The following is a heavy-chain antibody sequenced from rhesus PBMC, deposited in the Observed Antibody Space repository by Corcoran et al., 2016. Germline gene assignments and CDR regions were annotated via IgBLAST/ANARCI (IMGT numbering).Heavy chain of an antibody. Sequence: QVQLQESGPGLVKPSETLSLICAVSGGSISGYYWNWIRRTPGKGLEWIGLIGGNGGNINNNPSLKRRVCMSTDTPKNQFSLKVNCVTAADTAVYYGGRIKTTGSGIVTTVDLWGQGVLVTVSS. CDR3: GRIKTTGSGIVTTVDL. D-gene: IGHD1-32*01. CDR1: GGSISGYY. V-gene: IGHV4-165*02. J-gene: IGHJ4*01. CDR2: IGGNGGNI.